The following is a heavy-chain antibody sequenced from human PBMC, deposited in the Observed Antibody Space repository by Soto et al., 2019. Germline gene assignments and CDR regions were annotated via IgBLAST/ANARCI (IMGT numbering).Heavy chain of an antibody. V-gene: IGHV3-7*03. Sequence: PGGSLRLSCAASGFTFSSYWMSWVRQAPGKGLKWVANIKQGGSEKYYVDSVKGRFTISRDNAKNSLYLQMNSLRAEDTAVYYCARAYRSGPRRAYSSGWDYFDYWGQGTLVTVSS. CDR1: GFTFSSYW. D-gene: IGHD6-19*01. J-gene: IGHJ4*02. CDR2: IKQGGSEK. CDR3: ARAYRSGPRRAYSSGWDYFDY.